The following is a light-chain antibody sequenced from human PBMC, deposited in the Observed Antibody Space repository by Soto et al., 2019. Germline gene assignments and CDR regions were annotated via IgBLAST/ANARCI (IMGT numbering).Light chain of an antibody. J-gene: IGKJ5*01. CDR1: QSISNF. Sequence: DIQMTQSPSSLSASVGDRVAITCRAGQSISNFLNWYQQKPGTAPKLLIYAASSLQSGVPSRFSGSGSGTDFTLTISSLQPEDFATYYCQQGYTSSITFGQGTRLEIK. CDR3: QQGYTSSIT. V-gene: IGKV1-39*01. CDR2: AAS.